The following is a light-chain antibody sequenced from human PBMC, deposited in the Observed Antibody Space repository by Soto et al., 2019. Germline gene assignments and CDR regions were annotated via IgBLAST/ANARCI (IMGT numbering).Light chain of an antibody. CDR3: QQYYSTPWT. CDR2: WAS. J-gene: IGKJ1*01. CDR1: QSVLYSSNNKNY. V-gene: IGKV4-1*01. Sequence: DIVLTSPPDSLPLSLGERATINCKSSQSVLYSSNNKNYLAWYQQKPGQPPKLLIYWASTRESGVPDRFSGSGSGTDFTLTISSLQAEDVAVYYCQQYYSTPWTFGQGTKVDIK.